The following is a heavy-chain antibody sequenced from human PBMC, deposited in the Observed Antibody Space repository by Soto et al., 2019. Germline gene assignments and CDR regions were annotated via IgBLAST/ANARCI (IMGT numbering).Heavy chain of an antibody. V-gene: IGHV3-33*01. CDR3: ARGSYSVAYGMDV. Sequence: QMQLVESGGGVVQPGRSLKLSCAASGFSFRSYGMHWVRQAPGKGLEWVAVIWYDGSNKYYADSVRGRLTISRDNSKNTLYLKMNSLRAEDTAVYYCARGSYSVAYGMDVWGQGTTVTVPS. CDR1: GFSFRSYG. CDR2: IWYDGSNK. D-gene: IGHD1-26*01. J-gene: IGHJ6*02.